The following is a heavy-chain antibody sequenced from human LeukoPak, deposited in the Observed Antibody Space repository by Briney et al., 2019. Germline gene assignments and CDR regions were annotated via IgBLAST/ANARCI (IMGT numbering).Heavy chain of an antibody. Sequence: PGGSLRLSCEVSGFTFGTYGVSWVRRAPGGGLEGVAAISGSGVSMYYAESVKDRFTISRDNTENTVSLQMNSLRAEDTALYYCAKVGWYGDLEHWGQGTQVAVSS. CDR2: ISGSGVSM. D-gene: IGHD3-10*01. V-gene: IGHV3-23*01. CDR1: GFTFGTYG. CDR3: AKVGWYGDLEH. J-gene: IGHJ1*01.